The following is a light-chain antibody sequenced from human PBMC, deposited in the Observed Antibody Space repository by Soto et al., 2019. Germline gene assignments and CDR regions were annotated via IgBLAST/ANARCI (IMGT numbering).Light chain of an antibody. CDR1: QSIANND. CDR3: QQYGSSPALT. V-gene: IGKV3-20*01. CDR2: GAS. J-gene: IGKJ4*01. Sequence: TQSPSTLSLSPGERATLSCRASQSIANNDLAWYQQKPGQTPRLLIYGASSRATGISDRFSGSGSGTDFTLTISRLEPEDFAVYYCQQYGSSPALTFGGGTKVEIK.